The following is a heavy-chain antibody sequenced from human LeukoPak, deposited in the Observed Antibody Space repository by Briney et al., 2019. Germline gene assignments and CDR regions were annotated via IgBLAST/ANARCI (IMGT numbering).Heavy chain of an antibody. Sequence: GGSLRLSCAASGFNFGGYGMHWVRQAPGKGLEWVAFIRYNEDTKNYADSVKGRFTISRDNSKNTLYLQMNSLRAEDTAVYYCAKYSSSLGYYYYYMDVWGKGTTVTVSS. J-gene: IGHJ6*03. CDR3: AKYSSSLGYYYYYMDV. CDR2: IRYNEDTK. V-gene: IGHV3-30*02. CDR1: GFNFGGYG. D-gene: IGHD6-13*01.